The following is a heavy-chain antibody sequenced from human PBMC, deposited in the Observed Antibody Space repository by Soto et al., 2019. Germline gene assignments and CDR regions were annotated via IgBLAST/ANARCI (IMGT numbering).Heavy chain of an antibody. V-gene: IGHV4-59*08. CDR3: TRRIEVAAADGVGYYYYLDV. Sequence: SETLSLTCTVSGGSIRGYYWSWIRQPPGKGLEWIGYLYYSGTTNYNPSLKSRLTISVDTSKNQFSLKLSSVTAADTAVYYCTRRIEVAAADGVGYYYYLDVWGKGTSVTVSS. CDR1: GGSIRGYY. CDR2: LYYSGTT. J-gene: IGHJ6*03. D-gene: IGHD3-22*01.